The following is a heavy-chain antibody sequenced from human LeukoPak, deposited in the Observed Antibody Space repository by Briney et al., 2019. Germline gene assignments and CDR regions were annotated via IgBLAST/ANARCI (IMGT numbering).Heavy chain of an antibody. J-gene: IGHJ4*02. CDR3: ARETDGYNN. CDR1: GYTFTSYY. D-gene: IGHD5-24*01. V-gene: IGHV1-46*01. Sequence: GSSVKVSCKASGYTFTSYYMHWVRQAPGQGLEWMGIINPSGGSTSYAQKFQGRVTITADESTSTAYMELSSLRSEDTAVYYCARETDGYNNWGQGTLVTVSS. CDR2: INPSGGST.